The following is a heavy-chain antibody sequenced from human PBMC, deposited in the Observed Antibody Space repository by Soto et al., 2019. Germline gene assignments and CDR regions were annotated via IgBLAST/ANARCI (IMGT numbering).Heavy chain of an antibody. CDR1: GGSLINYY. CDR3: ARQGYGLQPGLVVA. D-gene: IGHD1-1*01. Sequence: QVQLQQSGPGLVKPSETLSLTCTGSGGSLINYYCSWFRQSPGKGLEWIGYLTHHGYSAYNLSLKRPITMSADTLKTHFALKLASVTATDRPVYYCARQGYGLQPGLVVAWGQGTRVSVSS. V-gene: IGHV4-59*08. J-gene: IGHJ6*02. CDR2: LTHHGYS.